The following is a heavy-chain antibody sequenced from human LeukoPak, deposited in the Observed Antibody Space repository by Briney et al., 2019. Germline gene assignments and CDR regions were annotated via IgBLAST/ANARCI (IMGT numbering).Heavy chain of an antibody. CDR1: GFTFSSYS. J-gene: IGHJ4*02. V-gene: IGHV3-21*01. Sequence: PGGSLRLSCAASGFTFSSYSMNWVRPAPGKGLEWVSSISSSSSYIYYADSVKGRFTISRDNAKNSLYLQMNSLRAEDTAVYYCARLGYYDSSGYYYVFDYWGQGTLVTVSS. CDR2: ISSSSSYI. CDR3: ARLGYYDSSGYYYVFDY. D-gene: IGHD3-22*01.